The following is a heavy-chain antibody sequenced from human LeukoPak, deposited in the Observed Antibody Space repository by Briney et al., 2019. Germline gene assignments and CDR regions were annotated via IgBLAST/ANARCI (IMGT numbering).Heavy chain of an antibody. Sequence: GGSLRLSCAASGFTFSSYGMHWVRQAPGKGLEWVAVISYDGSNKYYADSVKGRFTISRDNSKNTLYLQMNSLRAEDTAVYYCARGGNDYDFWSGHPHDAFDIWGQGTMVTVSS. J-gene: IGHJ3*02. CDR3: ARGGNDYDFWSGHPHDAFDI. D-gene: IGHD3-3*01. CDR1: GFTFSSYG. CDR2: ISYDGSNK. V-gene: IGHV3-30*03.